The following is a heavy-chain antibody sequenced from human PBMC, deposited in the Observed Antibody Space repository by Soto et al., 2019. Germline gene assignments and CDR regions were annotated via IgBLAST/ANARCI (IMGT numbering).Heavy chain of an antibody. CDR3: AREYYGVLTGYYNDY. J-gene: IGHJ4*02. Sequence: EVQLVESGGGLVQPGGSLGLSCAASGFTFGGYCMHWVRQAPGKGLVWVARISSNGSSTTYADSANGRFTISRDNAANTLYRQMSSLRAEETAVYYCAREYYGVLTGYYNDYWGQGTLVTVSS. D-gene: IGHD3-9*01. CDR1: GFTFGGYC. CDR2: ISSNGSST. V-gene: IGHV3-74*01.